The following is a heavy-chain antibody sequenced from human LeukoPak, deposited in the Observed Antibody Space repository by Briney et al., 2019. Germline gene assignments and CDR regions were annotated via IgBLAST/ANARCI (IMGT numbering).Heavy chain of an antibody. CDR3: ARGSRGGYNWFDP. CDR2: IYYSGST. CDR1: GGSISSYY. Sequence: PSETLSLTCTVSGGSISSYYWSWIRQSPGKGLEWIGYIYYSGSTNYNPSLKSRVTISVDTSKNQFSLRLNSVTAADTAPYYCARGSRGGYNWFDPWGQGTLVIVSS. V-gene: IGHV4-59*01. J-gene: IGHJ5*02. D-gene: IGHD3-16*01.